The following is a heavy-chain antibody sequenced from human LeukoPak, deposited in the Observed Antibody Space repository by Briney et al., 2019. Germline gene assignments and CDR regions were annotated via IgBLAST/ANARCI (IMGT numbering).Heavy chain of an antibody. CDR2: ISGSGDGT. D-gene: IGHD3-10*01. CDR1: GLTFSSHW. V-gene: IGHV3-23*01. CDR3: AKQGAITAMLYYFDY. J-gene: IGHJ4*02. Sequence: GGSLRLSCAASGLTFSSHWMHWVRQAPGKGLEWVSAISGSGDGTYYAASVKGRFTISRDYSKNTLYLQMNSVRAEDTAVYYCAKQGAITAMLYYFDYWGQGTLVTVSS.